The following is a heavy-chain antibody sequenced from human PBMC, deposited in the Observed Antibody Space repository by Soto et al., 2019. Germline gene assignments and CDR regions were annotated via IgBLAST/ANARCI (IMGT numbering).Heavy chain of an antibody. Sequence: ASVKVSCKASGYTFTSYAMHWVRQAPGQRLEWMGWTNAGNGNTKYSQKFQGRVTITRDTSASTAYMELSSLRSEDTAVYYCARQGLVRGVIYWFDPWGQGTLVTVSS. CDR3: ARQGLVRGVIYWFDP. CDR2: TNAGNGNT. V-gene: IGHV1-3*01. J-gene: IGHJ5*02. CDR1: GYTFTSYA. D-gene: IGHD3-10*01.